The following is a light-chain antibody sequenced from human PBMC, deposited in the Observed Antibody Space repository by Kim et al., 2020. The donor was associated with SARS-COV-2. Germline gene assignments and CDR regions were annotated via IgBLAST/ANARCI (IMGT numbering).Light chain of an antibody. CDR2: SAS. Sequence: VLTQSPGTLSLSPGERATLSCRASQSVCSNCLAWYQQKPGQAPRLLIYSASTRATAIPDRFSGSGSGTDFTLSISRLEPEDSAVYYWQQYGIAPPYTFGQGTKLEI. V-gene: IGKV3-20*01. J-gene: IGKJ2*01. CDR3: QQYGIAPPYT. CDR1: QSVCSNC.